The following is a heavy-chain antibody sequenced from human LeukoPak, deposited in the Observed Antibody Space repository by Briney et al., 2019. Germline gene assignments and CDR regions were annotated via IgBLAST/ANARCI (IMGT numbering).Heavy chain of an antibody. Sequence: SETLSLTCTVSGGSISSGGYYWSWIRQPPGKGLEWIGYIYHSGSTYYNPSLKRRVTISVDRSKTQFSLKLSSVTAADTAVYYCASWYGGNSIGGHWFDPWGQGTLVTVSS. J-gene: IGHJ5*02. CDR1: GGSISSGGYY. CDR3: ASWYGGNSIGGHWFDP. CDR2: IYHSGST. V-gene: IGHV4-30-2*01. D-gene: IGHD4-23*01.